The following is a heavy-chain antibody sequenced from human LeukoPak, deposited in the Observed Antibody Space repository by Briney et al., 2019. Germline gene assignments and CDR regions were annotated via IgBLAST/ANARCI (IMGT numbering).Heavy chain of an antibody. CDR1: GFTVSSNY. V-gene: IGHV3-53*04. CDR3: AKNLGSYGSRYFDY. Sequence: GGSLRLSCAASGFTVSSNYMSWVRQAPGKGLEWVSVIYSGGSTYYADSVKGRFAISRHNSKNTLYLQMNSLRAEDTAVYYCAKNLGSYGSRYFDYWGQGTLVTVSS. CDR2: IYSGGST. D-gene: IGHD5-18*01. J-gene: IGHJ4*02.